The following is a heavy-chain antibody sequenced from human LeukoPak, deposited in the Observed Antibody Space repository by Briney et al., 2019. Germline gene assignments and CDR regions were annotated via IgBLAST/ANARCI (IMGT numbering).Heavy chain of an antibody. CDR2: IYYSGST. D-gene: IGHD4/OR15-4a*01. CDR1: GDSISNTIYF. Sequence: PSETLSLTCTVSGDSISNTIYFWGWIRQPPGKGLEWIASIYYSGSTFYNPSLKSRVTISVDTSRNQFSLKLSSVTAADTAVYYCARHLHNDYGNPNWFDPWGQGALVTVSS. CDR3: ARHLHNDYGNPNWFDP. V-gene: IGHV4-39*01. J-gene: IGHJ5*02.